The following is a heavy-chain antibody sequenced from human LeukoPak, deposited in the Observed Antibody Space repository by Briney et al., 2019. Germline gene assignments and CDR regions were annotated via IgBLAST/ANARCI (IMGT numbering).Heavy chain of an antibody. CDR3: TLGSLYSSSWYGDY. V-gene: IGHV3-23*01. CDR2: ISGDGGST. D-gene: IGHD6-13*01. J-gene: IGHJ4*02. CDR1: GFSFDTYA. Sequence: PGGSLRLSCAASGFSFDTYAMTWVRQAPGKGLEWVSAISGDGGSTYYAVSVKGRFTISRDNSENTLYLQMNGLRAEDTAVYYCTLGSLYSSSWYGDYWGQGTLVTVSS.